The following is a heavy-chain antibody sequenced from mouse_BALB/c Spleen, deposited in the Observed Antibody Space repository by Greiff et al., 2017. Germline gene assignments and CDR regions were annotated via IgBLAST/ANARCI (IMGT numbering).Heavy chain of an antibody. V-gene: IGHV1S81*02. CDR1: GYTFTSYY. Sequence: VQRVESGAELVKPGASVKLSCKASGYTFTSYYMYWVKQRPGQGLEWIGEINPSNGGTNFNEKFKSKATLTVDKSSSTAYMQLSSLTSEDSAVYYFTIYYSNEGFAYWGQGTLVTVSA. J-gene: IGHJ3*01. D-gene: IGHD2-1*01. CDR2: INPSNGGT. CDR3: TIYYSNEGFAY.